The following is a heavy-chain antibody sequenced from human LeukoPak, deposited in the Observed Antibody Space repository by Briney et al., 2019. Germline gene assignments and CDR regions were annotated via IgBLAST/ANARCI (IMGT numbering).Heavy chain of an antibody. CDR1: GFTVSSNY. CDR3: ATLRRGYSFDY. J-gene: IGHJ4*02. D-gene: IGHD2-21*01. V-gene: IGHV3-53*01. Sequence: GGSLRLSCAASGFTVSSNYMSWVRQAAGKGLEWVAIIYSGGSTYYADSVKVRFTISRDNSKNTLYLQMNSLRAEDTAVYYCATLRRGYSFDYWGQGTLVTVSS. CDR2: IYSGGST.